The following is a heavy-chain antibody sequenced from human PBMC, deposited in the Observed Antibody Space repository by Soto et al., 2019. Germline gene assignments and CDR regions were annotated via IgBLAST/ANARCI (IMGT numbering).Heavy chain of an antibody. CDR1: GFTFSSYG. Sequence: PGGSLRLSCAASGFTFSSYGMHWVRQAPGKGLEWVAVIWYDGSNKYYADSVKGRFTISRDNSKNTLYLQMNSLRAEDTAVYYCAREGYSSWHCYYGMDVWGQGTTVTVSS. CDR3: AREGYSSWHCYYGMDV. D-gene: IGHD6-13*01. CDR2: IWYDGSNK. V-gene: IGHV3-33*01. J-gene: IGHJ6*02.